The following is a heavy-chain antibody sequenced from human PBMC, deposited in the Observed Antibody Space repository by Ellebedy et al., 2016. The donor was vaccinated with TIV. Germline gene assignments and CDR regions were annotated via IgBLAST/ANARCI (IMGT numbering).Heavy chain of an antibody. CDR1: GGSISSSNW. D-gene: IGHD3-10*01. Sequence: SETLSLTXVVSGGSISSSNWWSWVRQPPGKGLEWIGEMSHSGRTNYNPSLKSRVTISVDTSKNQFSLKLTSVTAADTAVYYCARDSNGGHPWGQGTLVTVSS. CDR2: MSHSGRT. CDR3: ARDSNGGHP. V-gene: IGHV4-4*02. J-gene: IGHJ4*02.